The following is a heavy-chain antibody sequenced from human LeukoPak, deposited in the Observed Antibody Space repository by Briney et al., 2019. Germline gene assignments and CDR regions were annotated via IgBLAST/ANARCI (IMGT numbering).Heavy chain of an antibody. D-gene: IGHD3-10*01. CDR3: ARQGYDGSGSYLGTDFDY. J-gene: IGHJ4*02. CDR1: GGSFSGYY. CDR2: INHSGST. Sequence: KPSETLSLTCAVYGGSFSGYYWSWIRQPPGKGLEWIGEINHSGSTNYSPSLKKRVTTSVDTSKNQFSLKLSSVTAADTAVYYCARQGYDGSGSYLGTDFDYWGQGTLVTVSS. V-gene: IGHV4-34*01.